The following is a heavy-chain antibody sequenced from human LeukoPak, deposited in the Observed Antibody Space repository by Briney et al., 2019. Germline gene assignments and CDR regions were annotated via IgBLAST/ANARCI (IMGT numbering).Heavy chain of an antibody. Sequence: SETLSLTCAAYGGSFSGYYWSWIRQPPGKGLEWIGEINHSGSTNYNPSLKSRVTISVDTSKNQFSLKLSSVTAADTAVYYCARGDYGGNRAVDYWGQGTLVTVSS. CDR2: INHSGST. D-gene: IGHD4-23*01. CDR1: GGSFSGYY. V-gene: IGHV4-34*01. CDR3: ARGDYGGNRAVDY. J-gene: IGHJ4*02.